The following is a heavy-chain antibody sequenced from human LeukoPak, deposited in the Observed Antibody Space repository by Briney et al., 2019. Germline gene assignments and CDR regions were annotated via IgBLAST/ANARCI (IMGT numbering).Heavy chain of an antibody. J-gene: IGHJ6*02. CDR3: VRHIKPAGPWDGMDV. Sequence: ASMKVSWKASGYTFTSYGISWVRQARGQGLEWVAWISAYNSNKNSAEKFQGRVTMTIDTSTSTAYMELRSLKSDDTAVYYCVRHIKPAGPWDGMDVWGQGTTVIVSS. V-gene: IGHV1-18*04. D-gene: IGHD1-26*01. CDR1: GYTFTSYG. CDR2: ISAYNSNK.